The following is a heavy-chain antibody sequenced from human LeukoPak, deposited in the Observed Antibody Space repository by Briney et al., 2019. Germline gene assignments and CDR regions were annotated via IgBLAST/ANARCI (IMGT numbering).Heavy chain of an antibody. Sequence: ASVKVSCKASGYTFSSFDINWVRQAPGQGLEWMGWMNPNSGNSGFAQKFQGRPSMTRNTSIATAYMEVTNLRFDDTAVYYCVDPDRWGQGTLVTVSS. CDR1: GYTFSSFD. D-gene: IGHD3-22*01. CDR3: VDPDR. J-gene: IGHJ1*01. CDR2: MNPNSGNS. V-gene: IGHV1-8*02.